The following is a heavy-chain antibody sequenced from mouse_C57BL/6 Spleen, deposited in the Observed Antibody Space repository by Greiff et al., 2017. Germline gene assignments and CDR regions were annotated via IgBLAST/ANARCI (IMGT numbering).Heavy chain of an antibody. CDR3: ARETAGNWYFDV. V-gene: IGHV5-16*01. CDR1: GFTFSDYY. J-gene: IGHJ1*03. Sequence: EVHLVESEGGLVQPGSSMKLSCTASGFTFSDYYMAWVRQVPEKGLEWVANINYDGSSTYYLDSLKSRFIISRDNAKNILYLQMSSLKSEDTATYYCARETAGNWYFDVWGTGTTVTVSS. CDR2: INYDGSST. D-gene: IGHD1-2*01.